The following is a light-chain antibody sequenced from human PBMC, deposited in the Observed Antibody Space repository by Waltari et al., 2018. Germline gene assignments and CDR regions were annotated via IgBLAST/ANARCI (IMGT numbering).Light chain of an antibody. V-gene: IGLV2-8*01. CDR3: KSYAGSNTLV. Sequence: QAALTQPPPMSGSPGPSVTISCPGTRSALRGYNRVSWYQHHPGKAPKLMIYQVSQRPSGVSDRFSGSKSGNTASLTISGLQAEDEADYYCKSYAGSNTLVFGGGTRLTVL. CDR2: QVS. J-gene: IGLJ2*01. CDR1: RSALRGYNR.